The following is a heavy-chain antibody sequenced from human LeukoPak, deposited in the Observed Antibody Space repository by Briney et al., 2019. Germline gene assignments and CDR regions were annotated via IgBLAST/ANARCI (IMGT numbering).Heavy chain of an antibody. CDR3: ARGTGYSSGWSAFDY. CDR1: GGTFSSYT. J-gene: IGHJ4*02. V-gene: IGHV1-3*01. Sequence: ASVKVSCKASGGTFSSYTISWVRQAPGQRLEWMGWINAGNGNTKYSQKFQGRVTITRDTSASTAYMELSSLRSEDTAVYYCARGTGYSSGWSAFDYWGQGTLVTVSS. CDR2: INAGNGNT. D-gene: IGHD6-19*01.